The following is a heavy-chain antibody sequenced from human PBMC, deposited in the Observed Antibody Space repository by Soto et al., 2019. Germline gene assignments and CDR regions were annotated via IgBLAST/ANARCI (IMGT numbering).Heavy chain of an antibody. V-gene: IGHV3-30*18. CDR2: ISYDGSNK. D-gene: IGHD3-3*01. CDR1: GFTFSSYG. CDR3: AKDRITIFGVVTYNWFDP. Sequence: QPGGSLRLSCAASGFTFSSYGMHWVRQAPGKGLEWVAVISYDGSNKYYADSVKGRFTISRDNSKNTLYLQMNSLRAGDTAVYYCAKDRITIFGVVTYNWFDPWGKGTLVTVSS. J-gene: IGHJ5*02.